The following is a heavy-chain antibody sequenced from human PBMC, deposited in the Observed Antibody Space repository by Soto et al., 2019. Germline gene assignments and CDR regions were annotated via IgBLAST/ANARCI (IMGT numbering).Heavy chain of an antibody. CDR3: ARDLDGLHDDTSGPFPRPG. J-gene: IGHJ1*01. Sequence: SETLSLTCTVSGGSISSDDYYWSWIRQAPGRGLEWIGYIHSSGSIYYNPSLKRRATMSMDTAGNQFSLTVSSVTVADTAVYYCARDLDGLHDDTSGPFPRPGWGQGTLVTVSS. V-gene: IGHV4-30-4*01. CDR1: GGSISSDDYY. CDR2: IHSSGSI. D-gene: IGHD3-22*01.